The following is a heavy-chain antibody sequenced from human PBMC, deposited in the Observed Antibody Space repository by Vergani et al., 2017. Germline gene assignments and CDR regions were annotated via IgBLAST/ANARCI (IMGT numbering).Heavy chain of an antibody. J-gene: IGHJ4*02. D-gene: IGHD6-6*01. CDR1: GGSISSYY. V-gene: IGHV4-59*12. CDR2: INHSGST. Sequence: QVQLQESGPGLVKPSETLSLTCTVSGGSISSYYWSWIRQPPGKGLEWIGEINHSGSTNYNPALKSRVTISVDTSKNQFSLKLSSVTAADTAVYYCARGRGIAARPFDYWGQGTLVTVSS. CDR3: ARGRGIAARPFDY.